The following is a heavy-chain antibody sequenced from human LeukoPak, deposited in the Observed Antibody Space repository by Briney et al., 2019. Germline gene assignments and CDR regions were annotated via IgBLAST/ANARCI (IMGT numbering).Heavy chain of an antibody. D-gene: IGHD6-6*01. Sequence: PSETLSLTCAVYGGSFSGYYWSWIRQPPGKGREWIGEINHSGSTNYNPSLKSRVTISVDTSKNQFSLKLSSVTAADTAVYYCARGYSSSAYNWFDPWGQGTLVTVSS. V-gene: IGHV4-34*01. CDR3: ARGYSSSAYNWFDP. J-gene: IGHJ5*02. CDR1: GGSFSGYY. CDR2: INHSGST.